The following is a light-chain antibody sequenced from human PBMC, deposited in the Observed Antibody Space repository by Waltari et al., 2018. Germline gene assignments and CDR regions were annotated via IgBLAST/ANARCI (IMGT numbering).Light chain of an antibody. V-gene: IGKV2D-29*01. CDR2: RVS. CDR1: QSLLHTDGRTY. J-gene: IGKJ1*01. Sequence: DIVMTQTPPSLSVTPGEPASISCRSSQSLLHTDGRTYLYWYLQKTGQPPRLQIYRVSNRFSGVPDRFSGSGSGTDFTLKISRVEAEDVGIYYCMQTLQTPWTFGQGTKVEIK. CDR3: MQTLQTPWT.